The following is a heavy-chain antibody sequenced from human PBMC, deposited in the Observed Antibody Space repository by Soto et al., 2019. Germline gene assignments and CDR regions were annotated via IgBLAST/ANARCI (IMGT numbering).Heavy chain of an antibody. CDR3: ARDDSRGWHYQGLSDY. J-gene: IGHJ4*02. CDR2: ISGVSYNI. Sequence: EVQLVESGGGLVQPGGSRRLSGAPSGFTFSAFEMNGARQVPGKGLDGISYISGVSYNIYYADSVKGGFTVSRDNAKNTLYLHMNSLRAEDTGVYYCARDDSRGWHYQGLSDYWGQGILVTVSS. V-gene: IGHV3-48*03. CDR1: GFTFSAFE. D-gene: IGHD6-19*01.